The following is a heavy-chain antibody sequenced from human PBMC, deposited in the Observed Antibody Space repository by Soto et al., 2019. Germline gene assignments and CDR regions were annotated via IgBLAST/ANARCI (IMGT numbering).Heavy chain of an antibody. V-gene: IGHV4-31*03. CDR3: ARALRRSCRGGTCYVWFDP. CDR2: LDYSGST. CDR1: GGSINSGTSY. J-gene: IGHJ5*02. D-gene: IGHD2-15*01. Sequence: QVQLQESGPGLVKPSQTLSLICSVSGGSINSGTSYWTWIRQHPGKGLEWIGYLDYSGSTYYNPSLESRVTISVDTSKNQFSLNLNSVTASDKAVYYCARALRRSCRGGTCYVWFDPWGQVTLVTVSS.